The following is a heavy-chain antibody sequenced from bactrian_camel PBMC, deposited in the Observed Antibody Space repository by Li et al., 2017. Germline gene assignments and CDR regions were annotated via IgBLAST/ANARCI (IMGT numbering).Heavy chain of an antibody. CDR3: AADALIDGTIYGGCSGSWSY. V-gene: IGHV3S53*01. Sequence: QVQLVESGGGSVQSGDSLRLSCTPFGSTLSNLCMAWFRQAPGKEREGVASIDTDGDTMYADSVKGRFTISRDNAKNTLYLQMNNLEPEDTAMYYCAADALIDGTIYGGCSGSWSYWGQGTQVTVS. CDR2: IDTDGDT. J-gene: IGHJ4*01. D-gene: IGHD3*01. CDR1: GSTLSNLC.